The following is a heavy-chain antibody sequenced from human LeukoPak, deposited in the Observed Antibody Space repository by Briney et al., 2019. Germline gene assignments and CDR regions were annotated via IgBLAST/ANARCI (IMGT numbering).Heavy chain of an antibody. CDR1: GYNFTNYY. V-gene: IGHV1-46*01. Sequence: GASVKVSCKASGYNFTNYYMHWVRQAPGQGLEWMGIIKPSVGSTAYAQKLQGRVTMTTDTSTSTAYMELRSLRSDDTAVYYCARRYFDWEAGGDDAFDIWGQGTMVTVSS. D-gene: IGHD3-9*01. CDR3: ARRYFDWEAGGDDAFDI. J-gene: IGHJ3*02. CDR2: IKPSVGST.